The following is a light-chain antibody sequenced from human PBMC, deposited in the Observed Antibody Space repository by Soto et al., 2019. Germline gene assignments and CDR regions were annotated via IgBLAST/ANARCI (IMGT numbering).Light chain of an antibody. CDR1: QTISSW. Sequence: DIQMTQSPSTLSGSVGDRVTITCRASQTISSWLAWYQQKPGKAPKLLIYKASTLKSGVPSRFSGSGSGTEFTLTISSLQPDDFATYYCQHYNSYPPLTFGGGTKVDIK. CDR2: KAS. CDR3: QHYNSYPPLT. J-gene: IGKJ4*01. V-gene: IGKV1-5*03.